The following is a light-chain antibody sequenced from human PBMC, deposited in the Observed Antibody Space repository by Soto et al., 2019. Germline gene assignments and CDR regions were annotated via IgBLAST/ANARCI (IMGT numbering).Light chain of an antibody. J-gene: IGKJ2*01. V-gene: IGKV3-20*01. CDR1: QSVSSSY. CDR2: GAS. CDR3: QQYGSSPYT. Sequence: EIVLTQSPGTLSLSPGERATLSCRASQSVSSSYLAWYQQKPGQAPRLLIYGASSRATGIPGRFSGSGSGTDFTLTISRLEPEAFAVYYCQQYGSSPYTFGQGTKLEIK.